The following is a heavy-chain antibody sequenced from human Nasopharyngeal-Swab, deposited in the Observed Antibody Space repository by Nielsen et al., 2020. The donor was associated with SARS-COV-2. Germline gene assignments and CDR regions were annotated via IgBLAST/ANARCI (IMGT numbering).Heavy chain of an antibody. CDR3: AKDPRYNWNDGWYYFDY. D-gene: IGHD1-1*01. J-gene: IGHJ4*02. CDR1: GFTFDDYA. Sequence: SLKISCAASGFTFDDYAMTWVRQAPGKGLEWVSGISWNSGSIGYADSVKGRFTISRDNAKNSLYLQMNSLRAEDTALYYCAKDPRYNWNDGWYYFDYWGQGTLVTVSS. CDR2: ISWNSGSI. V-gene: IGHV3-9*01.